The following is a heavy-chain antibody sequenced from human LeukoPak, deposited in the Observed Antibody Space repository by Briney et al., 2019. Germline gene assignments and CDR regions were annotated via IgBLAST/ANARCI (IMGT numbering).Heavy chain of an antibody. D-gene: IGHD3-10*01. CDR3: ARDLRLWFGESPFDY. CDR2: INSDGSST. V-gene: IGHV3-74*01. J-gene: IGHJ4*02. Sequence: GGSLRLSCAASGFTFSSYWMHWVRQAPGKRLVWVSRINSDGSSTSYADSVKGRFTISRHNAKNTLYLQMNSLRAEDTAVYYCARDLRLWFGESPFDYWGQGTLVTVSS. CDR1: GFTFSSYW.